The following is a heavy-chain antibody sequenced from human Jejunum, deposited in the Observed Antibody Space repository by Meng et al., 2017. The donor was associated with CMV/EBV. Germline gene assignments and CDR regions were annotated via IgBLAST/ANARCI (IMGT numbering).Heavy chain of an antibody. CDR3: ARIRSSPGVGD. J-gene: IGHJ4*01. Sequence: SVFIFRNAALCCLRLAPGKGLEWVASMNGGRAVSTYSAESVEGRFLISRDISKNTLYLHLTSLRVEDTAVYYCARIRSSPGVGDWGHGTQVTVSS. CDR2: MNGGRAVST. CDR1: VFIFRNAA. D-gene: IGHD6-13*01. V-gene: IGHV3-23*01.